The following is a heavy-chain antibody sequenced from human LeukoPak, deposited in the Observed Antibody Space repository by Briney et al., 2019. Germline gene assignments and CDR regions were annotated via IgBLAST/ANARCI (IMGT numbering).Heavy chain of an antibody. CDR1: GYTFTSYY. J-gene: IGHJ4*02. CDR3: ARGANSGRFDY. D-gene: IGHD4/OR15-4a*01. V-gene: IGHV1-46*01. Sequence: ALVKVSCKASGYTFTSYYMHWVRQAPGQGLEWMGIINPSGGSTSYAQKFQGRVTMTRDTSTSTAYMELRSLRSDDTAVYYCARGANSGRFDYWGQGTLVTVSS. CDR2: INPSGGST.